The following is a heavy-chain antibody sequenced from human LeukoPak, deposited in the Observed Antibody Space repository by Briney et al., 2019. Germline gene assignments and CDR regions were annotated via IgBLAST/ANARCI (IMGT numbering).Heavy chain of an antibody. D-gene: IGHD3-9*01. J-gene: IGHJ5*02. CDR3: ARALKYYDILTGSNWFDP. V-gene: IGHV1-69*06. Sequence: SVKVSCKASGGTFSSYAISWVRQAPGQGREWMGGIIPIFGTANYTQKFQGRVTVTADKSTSTAYMELSSLRSGDTAVYYCARALKYYDILTGSNWFDPWGQGTLVTVSS. CDR1: GGTFSSYA. CDR2: IIPIFGTA.